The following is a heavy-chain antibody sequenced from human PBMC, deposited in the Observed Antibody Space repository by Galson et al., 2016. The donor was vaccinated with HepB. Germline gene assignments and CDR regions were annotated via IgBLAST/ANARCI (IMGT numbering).Heavy chain of an antibody. CDR2: ISAYTGNT. V-gene: IGHV1-18*01. Sequence: SVKVSCKASGYAFSSYGISWVRQAPGQGLEWMGWISAYTGNTNYAQKLQDRVTMTKDTSTSTAYMELRSLRSDDTAVYYCAREDLGYWYFDRWGRGILVTVSS. CDR3: AREDLGYWYFDR. J-gene: IGHJ2*01. D-gene: IGHD3-16*01. CDR1: GYAFSSYG.